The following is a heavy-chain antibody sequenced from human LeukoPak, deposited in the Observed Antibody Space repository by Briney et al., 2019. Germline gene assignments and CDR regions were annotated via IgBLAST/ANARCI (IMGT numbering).Heavy chain of an antibody. CDR2: IYRSGST. CDR3: ARDGPAYTSRWYDYYYGLDV. CDR1: GDSIGSYF. V-gene: IGHV4-59*01. J-gene: IGHJ6*02. Sequence: SETLSLTCTVSGDSIGSYFWSWIRQSPGKGLEWIGHIYRSGSTNYNPSLKSRVTISIDTSKNQFSLKLTSVTSADTAVYYCARDGPAYTSRWYDYYYGLDVWGQGTTVTVSS. D-gene: IGHD2-2*01.